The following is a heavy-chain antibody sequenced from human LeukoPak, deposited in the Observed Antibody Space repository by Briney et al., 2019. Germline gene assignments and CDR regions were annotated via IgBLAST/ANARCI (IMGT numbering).Heavy chain of an antibody. V-gene: IGHV4-59*01. CDR2: IYYSGSN. Sequence: PSETLSLTCTVSGGSISSDYWSWIRQPPGRGLEWIGYIYYSGSNNYNPSFKSRVTISVDTSKNQFSLKLSSVTAADAAVYYCARGLSGYSYGYNMDVWGKGTTVTVSS. J-gene: IGHJ6*03. D-gene: IGHD5-18*01. CDR3: ARGLSGYSYGYNMDV. CDR1: GGSISSDY.